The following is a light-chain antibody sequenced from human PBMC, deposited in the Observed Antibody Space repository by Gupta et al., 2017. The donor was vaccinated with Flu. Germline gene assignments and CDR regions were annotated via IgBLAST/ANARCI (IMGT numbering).Light chain of an antibody. Sequence: ERATLSCRASQSVSDNFVAWHQLKPGQAPRRLIYGASSRATGIPDRFRGRGSGTEFNLTISTLEPEDFAVYYCQQYGSLPLTFGGGTKVEIK. CDR3: QQYGSLPLT. V-gene: IGKV3-20*01. J-gene: IGKJ4*01. CDR2: GAS. CDR1: QSVSDNF.